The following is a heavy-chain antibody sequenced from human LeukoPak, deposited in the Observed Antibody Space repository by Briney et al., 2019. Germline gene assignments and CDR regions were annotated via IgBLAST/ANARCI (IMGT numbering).Heavy chain of an antibody. J-gene: IGHJ4*02. Sequence: PGGSQRLSCAASGFTLDDYGMSWVRQAPGKGLEWVSGINWNGGSTGYADSVKGRFTISRDNAKNSLYLQMNSLRAEDTAVYYCAPRVVVIAAPFDYWGQGTLVTVSS. CDR3: APRVVVIAAPFDY. CDR2: INWNGGST. V-gene: IGHV3-20*04. CDR1: GFTLDDYG. D-gene: IGHD2-21*01.